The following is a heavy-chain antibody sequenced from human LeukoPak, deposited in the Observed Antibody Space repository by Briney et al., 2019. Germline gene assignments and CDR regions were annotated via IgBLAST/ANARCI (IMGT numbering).Heavy chain of an antibody. CDR1: GFTFSSYW. CDR2: INSDGSNT. D-gene: IGHD3-22*01. CDR3: ARENPIYYDSSGYSY. J-gene: IGHJ4*02. Sequence: PGGSLRLSCAASGFTFSSYWMHWVRQAPGKGLVWVSRINSDGSNTSYADSVKGRFTISRDNAKNTLYLQMNSLRAEDTAVYYCARENPIYYDSSGYSYWGQGTLVTVSS. V-gene: IGHV3-74*01.